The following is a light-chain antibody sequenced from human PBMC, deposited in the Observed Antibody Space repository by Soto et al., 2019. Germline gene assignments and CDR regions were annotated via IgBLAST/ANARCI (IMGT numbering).Light chain of an antibody. J-gene: IGKJ2*01. CDR2: GAS. Sequence: EIVLTQSPGTLSLSPGERATLSCRASQSVSSSYLAWYQQKPGQAPRLLIYGASSRATGIPERFSGSGSGTDFTLTSSRLEPEDFAVYYCQQYGSSPYTFGQGTKLEIK. CDR3: QQYGSSPYT. V-gene: IGKV3-20*01. CDR1: QSVSSSY.